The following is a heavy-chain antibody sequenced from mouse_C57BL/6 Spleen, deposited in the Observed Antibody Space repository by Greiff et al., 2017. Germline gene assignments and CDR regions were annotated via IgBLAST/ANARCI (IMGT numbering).Heavy chain of an antibody. CDR2: IRSKSNNYAT. V-gene: IGHV10-1*01. J-gene: IGHJ4*01. D-gene: IGHD1-1*01. CDR3: VSYYGSSGDLYAMDY. CDR1: GFSFNTYA. Sequence: EVKLVESGGGLVQPKGSLKLSCAASGFSFNTYAMNWVRQAPGKGLEWVARIRSKSNNYATYYADSVKDRFTISRDDSESMLYLQMNNLNTEDTAMYYCVSYYGSSGDLYAMDYWGQGTSVTVSS.